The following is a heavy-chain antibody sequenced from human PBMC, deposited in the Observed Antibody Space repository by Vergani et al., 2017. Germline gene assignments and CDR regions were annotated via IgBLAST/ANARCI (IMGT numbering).Heavy chain of an antibody. CDR3: ARHLAGGIAVAGTTPYYYGMDV. D-gene: IGHD6-19*01. CDR1: GYSFTSYW. J-gene: IGHJ6*02. Sequence: EVQLVQSGAEVKKPGESLKISCKGSGYSFTSYWIGWVRQMPGKGLEWMGIIYPGDSDTSYSPSFQGQVTISADKSISTAYLQWSSLKASDTAMYYCARHLAGGIAVAGTTPYYYGMDVWGQGTTVTVSS. CDR2: IYPGDSDT. V-gene: IGHV5-51*01.